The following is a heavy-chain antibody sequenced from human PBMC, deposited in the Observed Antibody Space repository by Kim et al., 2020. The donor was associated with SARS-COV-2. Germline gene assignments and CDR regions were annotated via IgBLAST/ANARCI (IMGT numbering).Heavy chain of an antibody. CDR1: GGSFSGYY. Sequence: SETLSLTCAVYGGSFSGYYWSWIRQPPGKGLEWIGEINHSGSTNYNPSLKSRVTISVDTSKNQFSLKLSSVTAADTAVYYCARGEGSYCSSTSCYGINWFDPWGQGTLVTVSS. CDR2: INHSGST. J-gene: IGHJ5*02. D-gene: IGHD2-2*01. CDR3: ARGEGSYCSSTSCYGINWFDP. V-gene: IGHV4-34*01.